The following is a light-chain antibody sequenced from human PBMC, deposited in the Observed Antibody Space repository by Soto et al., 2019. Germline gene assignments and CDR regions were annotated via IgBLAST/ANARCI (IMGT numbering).Light chain of an antibody. J-gene: IGKJ1*01. Sequence: EIVLTQSPGTLSLSPGERVTLSCRASQSVSSSYLAWHQQKPGQAPRLLIYGASSRATGIPDRFSGSGSGTDFTLTISRLEPEDFAVYYCQQYGSSSWTFGQGTKVDIK. CDR2: GAS. CDR1: QSVSSSY. V-gene: IGKV3-20*01. CDR3: QQYGSSSWT.